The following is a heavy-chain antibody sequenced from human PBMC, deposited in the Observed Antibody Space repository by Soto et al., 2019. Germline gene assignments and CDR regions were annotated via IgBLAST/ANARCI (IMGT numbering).Heavy chain of an antibody. CDR1: GFTFNNYA. CDR2: ISATGDST. CDR3: PNVRRAANFDY. Sequence: EVQVLDSGGGLVQPGGSLRLSCAASGFTFNNYAMNWVRQAPGKGLEWVATISATGDSTYYADSVKGRFTISRDNSKNTLNLQMNGLRVEDKAVYYCPNVRRAANFDYWGQGTQVTVSS. J-gene: IGHJ4*02. D-gene: IGHD5-18*01. V-gene: IGHV3-23*01.